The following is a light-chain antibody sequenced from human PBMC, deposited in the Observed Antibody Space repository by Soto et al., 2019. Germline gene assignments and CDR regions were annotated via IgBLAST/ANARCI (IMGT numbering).Light chain of an antibody. J-gene: IGKJ1*01. CDR2: GAS. CDR3: QQYGSSPQT. Sequence: EIVLTQSPGTLSLSPGERATLSCRASQSITSNYVAWYQQIPGQAPRLLVYGASSRATGIPDRFSGSGSGTDFTITISRLEPEDFAVYYCQQYGSSPQTFGQGTKVEI. CDR1: QSITSNY. V-gene: IGKV3-20*01.